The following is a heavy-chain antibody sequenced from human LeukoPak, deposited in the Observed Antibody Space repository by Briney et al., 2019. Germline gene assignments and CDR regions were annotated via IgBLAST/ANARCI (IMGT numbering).Heavy chain of an antibody. CDR3: ARGHYNWNSFRWFDP. CDR2: IYYSGST. Sequence: SETLSLTCTVSSLSISSYYWSWLRQPPGKGLKWLVYIYYSGSTNYNPSLKSRVTISVDTSKNQFSLKLSSVTAADTAVYYCARGHYNWNSFRWFDPWGQGTLVTVSS. D-gene: IGHD1-7*01. J-gene: IGHJ5*02. V-gene: IGHV4-59*01. CDR1: SLSISSYY.